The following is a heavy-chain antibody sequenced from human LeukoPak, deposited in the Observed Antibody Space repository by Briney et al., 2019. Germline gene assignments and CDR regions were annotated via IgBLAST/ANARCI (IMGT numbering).Heavy chain of an antibody. CDR3: ARAEGCSSTSCPPDYYYYMDV. CDR2: ISSSSSTI. J-gene: IGHJ6*03. CDR1: GFTFSSYS. D-gene: IGHD2-2*01. V-gene: IGHV3-48*01. Sequence: GGSLRLSCAPSGFTFSSYSMNWVRQAPGKGLEWVSYISSSSSTIYYADSVKGRFTISRDNAKNSLYLQMNSLRAEDTAVYYCARAEGCSSTSCPPDYYYYMDVWGKGATVTVSS.